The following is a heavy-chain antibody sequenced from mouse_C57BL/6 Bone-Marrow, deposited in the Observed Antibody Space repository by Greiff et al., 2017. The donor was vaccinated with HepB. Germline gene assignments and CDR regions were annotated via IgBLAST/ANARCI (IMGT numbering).Heavy chain of an antibody. Sequence: VKLQQPGAELVKPGASVKLSCKASGYTFTSYWMHWVKQRPGQGLEWIGMIHPNSGSTNYNEKFKSKATLTVDKSSSTAYMQLSSLTSEDSAVYYCARGKFITTVVATFHWYFDVWGTGTTVTVSS. V-gene: IGHV1-64*01. J-gene: IGHJ1*03. CDR1: GYTFTSYW. CDR3: ARGKFITTVVATFHWYFDV. CDR2: IHPNSGST. D-gene: IGHD1-1*01.